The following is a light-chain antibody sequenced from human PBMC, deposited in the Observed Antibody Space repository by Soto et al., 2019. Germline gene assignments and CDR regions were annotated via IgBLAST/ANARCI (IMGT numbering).Light chain of an antibody. J-gene: IGKJ5*01. Sequence: ETVLTQSPATLSLSPWERATLSCRASQSISSYLAWYQQKPGQAPRLLIYDASNRATGIPARFSGSGSGTDFTLTISSLEPEDFAVYYCQQYNNWPPITFGQGTRLEIK. CDR3: QQYNNWPPIT. CDR2: DAS. CDR1: QSISSY. V-gene: IGKV3-11*01.